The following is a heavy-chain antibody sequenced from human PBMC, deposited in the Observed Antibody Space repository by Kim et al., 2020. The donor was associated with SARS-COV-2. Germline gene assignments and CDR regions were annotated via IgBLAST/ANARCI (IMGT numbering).Heavy chain of an antibody. V-gene: IGHV4-34*01. CDR1: GGSFSGYY. D-gene: IGHD2-15*01. CDR3: ARGGGIVVVVAAPPPPTNTHNVFVP. J-gene: IGHJ5*02. CDR2: INHSGST. Sequence: SETLSLTCAVYGGSFSGYYWSWIRQPPGKGLEWVGEINHSGSTNYNPSLKSRVTISVDTSKNQFSLKLSSVTAADTAVYYCARGGGIVVVVAAPPPPTNTHNVFVPWGQGTLVTVSS.